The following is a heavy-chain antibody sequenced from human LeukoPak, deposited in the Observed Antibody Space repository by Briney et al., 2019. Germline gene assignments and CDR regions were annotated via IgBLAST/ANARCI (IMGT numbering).Heavy chain of an antibody. CDR1: GFTFSSYA. CDR3: AKVAPDLLWAAAGRDRRKNYYYYYGMDV. J-gene: IGHJ6*02. D-gene: IGHD6-13*01. V-gene: IGHV3-23*01. CDR2: ISGSGGST. Sequence: GGSLRLSCAASGFTFSSYAMSWVRQAPGKGLEWVSAISGSGGSTYYADSVKGRFTISRDNSKNTLYLQMNSLRAEDTAVYYCAKVAPDLLWAAAGRDRRKNYYYYYGMDVWGQGTTVTVSS.